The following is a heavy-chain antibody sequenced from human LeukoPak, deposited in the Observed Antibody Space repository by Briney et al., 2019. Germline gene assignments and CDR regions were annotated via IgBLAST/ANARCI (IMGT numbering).Heavy chain of an antibody. V-gene: IGHV4-34*01. CDR3: ARGAAFYYYYGMDV. J-gene: IGHJ6*02. D-gene: IGHD6-25*01. Sequence: SETPSLTCAVYGGSFSGYYWSWIRQPPGKGLEWIGEINHSGSTNYNPSLKSRVTISVDTSKNQFSLKLSSVTAADTAVYYCARGAAFYYYYGMDVWGQGTTVTVSS. CDR1: GGSFSGYY. CDR2: INHSGST.